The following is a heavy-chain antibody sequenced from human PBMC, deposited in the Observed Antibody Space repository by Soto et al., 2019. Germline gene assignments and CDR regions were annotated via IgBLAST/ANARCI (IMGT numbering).Heavy chain of an antibody. CDR1: GDSISSDYW. V-gene: IGHV4-4*02. CDR2: IYYSGTT. Sequence: SETLSLTCAVSGDSISSDYWWSWVRQPPGEGLEGIGEIYYSGTTNYNPSLKSRVTISVDKSKNQFSLNLTFLPAADTAWYYCPGKFDFWGQGALATASS. CDR3: PGKFDF. J-gene: IGHJ4*02.